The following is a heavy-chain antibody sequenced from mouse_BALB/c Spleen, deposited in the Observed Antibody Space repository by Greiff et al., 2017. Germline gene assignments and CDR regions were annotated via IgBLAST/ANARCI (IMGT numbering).Heavy chain of an antibody. CDR1: GFTFSDYY. D-gene: IGHD2-14*01. J-gene: IGHJ4*01. V-gene: IGHV5-4*02. CDR2: ISDGGSYT. Sequence: EVKLMESGGGLVKPGGSLKLSCAASGFTFSDYYMYWVRQTPEKRLEWVATISDGGSYTYYPDSVKGRFTISRDNAKNNLYLQMSSLKSEDTAMYYCARGIGGYAMDYWGQGTSVTVSS. CDR3: ARGIGGYAMDY.